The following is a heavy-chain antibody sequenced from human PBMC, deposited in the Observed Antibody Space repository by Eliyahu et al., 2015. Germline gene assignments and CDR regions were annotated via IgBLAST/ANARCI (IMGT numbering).Heavy chain of an antibody. J-gene: IGHJ6*04. CDR3: ARGGMSSSWYSSYYYGMDV. V-gene: IGHV3-11*01. Sequence: QVQLVESGGGLVKPGGSLRXSCXASGXTFSXYXXRWIRQAPGKGLEWVSYISSSGSTIYYADSVKGRFTISRDNAKNSLYLQMNSLRAEDTAVYYCARGGMSSSWYSSYYYGMDVWGKGTTVTVSS. CDR2: ISSSGSTI. CDR1: GXTFSXYX. D-gene: IGHD6-13*01.